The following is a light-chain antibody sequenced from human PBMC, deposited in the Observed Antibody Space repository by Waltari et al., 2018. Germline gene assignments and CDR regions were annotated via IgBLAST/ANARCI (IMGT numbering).Light chain of an antibody. Sequence: DIVMPQSQDSLAVSLGERATINCKSSQSILYTSNDKNYLAWYQQKPGQPPKLLIYWASTRESGVPDRFSGSGSGTDFTLTISSLQAEDVAVYYCQQYYSRRTFGQGTKVEIK. J-gene: IGKJ1*01. CDR2: WAS. CDR3: QQYYSRRT. CDR1: QSILYTSNDKNY. V-gene: IGKV4-1*01.